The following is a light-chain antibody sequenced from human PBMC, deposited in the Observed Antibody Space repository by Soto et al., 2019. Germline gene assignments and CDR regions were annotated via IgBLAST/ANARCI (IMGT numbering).Light chain of an antibody. J-gene: IGLJ1*01. V-gene: IGLV2-14*01. Sequence: QSVLTQPASGSGSPGQSVTISCTGTSRDIGAYDYVSWYQQHPGKAPKLIIYDVSNRPSGVSNRFSGSKSGNTASLIISGLQAEDESEYYCSSYTSSITYVFGTGTRSPS. CDR1: SRDIGAYDY. CDR3: SSYTSSITYV. CDR2: DVS.